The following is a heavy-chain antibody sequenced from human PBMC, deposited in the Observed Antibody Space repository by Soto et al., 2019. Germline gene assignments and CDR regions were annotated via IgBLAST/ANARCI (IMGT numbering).Heavy chain of an antibody. D-gene: IGHD3-3*01. CDR1: GGTFSSYA. CDR2: IIPIFGTA. V-gene: IGHV1-69*13. CDR3: AKSLDTIFGVGFPGYYYYGMDV. J-gene: IGHJ6*02. Sequence: GASVKVSCKASGGTFSSYAISWVRQAPGQGLEWMGGIIPIFGTANYAQKFQGRVTITADESTSTAYMELSSLRSEDTAVYYCAKSLDTIFGVGFPGYYYYGMDVWGQGTTVTVSS.